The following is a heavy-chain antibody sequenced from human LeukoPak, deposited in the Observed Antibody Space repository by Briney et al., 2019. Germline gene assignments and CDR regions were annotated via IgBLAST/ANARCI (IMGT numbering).Heavy chain of an antibody. Sequence: SETLSLTCTVSGGSINNYYWSWIRQPPGKGLEWIAYISYSGTTNYNPSLKSRVTISVDTSKNQFSLKLSSVTAADTAVYYCARATYYDSSGYYYAYFDYWGQGTLVTVSS. V-gene: IGHV4-59*01. CDR2: ISYSGTT. J-gene: IGHJ4*02. D-gene: IGHD3-22*01. CDR3: ARATYYDSSGYYYAYFDY. CDR1: GGSINNYY.